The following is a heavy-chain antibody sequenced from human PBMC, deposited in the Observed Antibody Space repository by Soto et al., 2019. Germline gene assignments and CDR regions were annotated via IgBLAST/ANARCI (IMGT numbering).Heavy chain of an antibody. D-gene: IGHD3-10*01. J-gene: IGHJ5*02. CDR1: GYTFTNND. CDR3: AKMPNFGSLNWFDP. CDR2: MNPGSGDT. Sequence: ASVKVSCKASGYTFTNNDVSWVRQATGQGLEWMGWMNPGSGDTGYAQKFQGRVTMTRDISIATAYMELSSLRSDDTAIYYCAKMPNFGSLNWFDPWGQGTLVTVSS. V-gene: IGHV1-8*01.